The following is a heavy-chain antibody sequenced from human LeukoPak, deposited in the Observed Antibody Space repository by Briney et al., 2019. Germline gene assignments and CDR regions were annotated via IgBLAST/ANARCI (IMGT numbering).Heavy chain of an antibody. CDR1: GGSISSYY. Sequence: SETLSLTCTVSGGSISSYYWSWIRQPAGKGLEWIGRIYTSGSTNYNPSLKSRVTISVDRSKNQFSLKLSSVTAADTAVYYCARGEYDVLTGYYRNFDYWGQGTLVTVSS. V-gene: IGHV4-4*07. D-gene: IGHD3-9*01. J-gene: IGHJ4*02. CDR3: ARGEYDVLTGYYRNFDY. CDR2: IYTSGST.